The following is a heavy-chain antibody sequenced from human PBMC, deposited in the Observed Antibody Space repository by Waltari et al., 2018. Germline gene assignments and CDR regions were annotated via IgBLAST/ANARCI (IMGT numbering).Heavy chain of an antibody. V-gene: IGHV1-3*01. CDR3: ARDMEQQLVTARGAFDI. D-gene: IGHD6-13*01. CDR1: GYTFTSYA. Sequence: QVQLVQSGAEVKKPGASVKVSCKASGYTFTSYAMHWVRQAPGQRLEWMGWINAGNGNTKYSQKFQGRVTITRDTSASTAYMELSSLRSEDTAVYYCARDMEQQLVTARGAFDIWGQGTMVTVSS. CDR2: INAGNGNT. J-gene: IGHJ3*02.